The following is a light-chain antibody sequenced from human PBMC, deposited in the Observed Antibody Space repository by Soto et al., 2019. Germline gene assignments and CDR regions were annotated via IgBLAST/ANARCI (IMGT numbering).Light chain of an antibody. CDR3: QQATTFPT. CDR1: QDISSW. CDR2: AAS. J-gene: IGKJ4*01. V-gene: IGKV1-12*01. Sequence: DIQMTQSPSSVSASVGDRVAITCRASQDISSWLAWHQQKPGKAPKLLIYAASSLQSGVPSRFSGSGPGTDFTLTISNLQPEDFATYYWQQATTFPTFGGGTKVEIK.